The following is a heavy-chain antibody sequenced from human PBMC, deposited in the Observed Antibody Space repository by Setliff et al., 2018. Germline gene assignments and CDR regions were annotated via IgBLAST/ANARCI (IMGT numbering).Heavy chain of an antibody. CDR3: ARDHAYGSRFYYYYYGMDV. Sequence: GGSLRLSCAAPGFTFSRYWMSWVRQAPGKGLEWVANIKQDGSEKYYVDSVKGRFTISRDNAKNSLYLQMNSLRAEDTAVYYCARDHAYGSRFYYYYYGMDVWGQGTTVTVSS. CDR2: IKQDGSEK. CDR1: GFTFSRYW. V-gene: IGHV3-7*01. J-gene: IGHJ6*02. D-gene: IGHD3-10*01.